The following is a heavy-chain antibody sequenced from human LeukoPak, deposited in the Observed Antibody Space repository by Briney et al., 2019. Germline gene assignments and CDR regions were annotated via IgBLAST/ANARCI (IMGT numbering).Heavy chain of an antibody. J-gene: IGHJ5*01. D-gene: IGHD3-22*01. V-gene: IGHV3-23*01. CDR3: AKGDDSSGRNWFDS. Sequence: GGSLRLSCAASGFTFSSYAMSWVRQAPGKGLEWVSAVSGSGTTTHNADSVEGRFSSSRDNSKNTLFLHMNSLRVDDTAVYYCAKGDDSSGRNWFDSWGQGTLVTGSS. CDR2: VSGSGTTT. CDR1: GFTFSSYA.